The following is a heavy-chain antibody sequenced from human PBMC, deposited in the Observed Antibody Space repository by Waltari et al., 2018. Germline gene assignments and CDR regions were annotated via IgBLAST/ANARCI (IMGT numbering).Heavy chain of an antibody. J-gene: IGHJ6*02. CDR3: ARAVQSGYYYYYGMDV. D-gene: IGHD3-10*01. Sequence: QVQLVQSGAEVKKPGASVKVSCKASGYTFPSYDINWVRQATGQGLEWMGWMNPNSGNTGYAQKFQGRVTMTRNTSISTAYMELSSLRSEDTAVYYCARAVQSGYYYYYGMDVWGQGTTVTVSS. CDR2: MNPNSGNT. CDR1: GYTFPSYD. V-gene: IGHV1-8*02.